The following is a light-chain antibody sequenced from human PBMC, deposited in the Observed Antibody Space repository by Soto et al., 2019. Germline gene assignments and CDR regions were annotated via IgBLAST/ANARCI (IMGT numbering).Light chain of an antibody. CDR2: AAS. Sequence: DIPMTQSPSSVSAPVGDRVTITCRASQGVGSWLAWYQQKPGKAPQLLIFAASSLQSGVPSRFSVSGSVTDFTLAISSLQPVDVANYYSQEAHSCPSTFGQGNKVEIK. CDR1: QGVGSW. J-gene: IGKJ1*01. V-gene: IGKV1-12*02. CDR3: QEAHSCPST.